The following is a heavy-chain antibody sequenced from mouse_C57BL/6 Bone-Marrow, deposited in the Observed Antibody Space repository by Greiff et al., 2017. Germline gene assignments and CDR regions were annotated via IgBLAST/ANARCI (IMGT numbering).Heavy chain of an antibody. J-gene: IGHJ1*03. CDR2: IDPSDSYT. D-gene: IGHD2-3*01. CDR3: ASHDGYYVYWYFDV. CDR1: GYTFTSYW. V-gene: IGHV1-59*01. Sequence: VQLQQSGAELARPGASVKLSCKASGYTFTSYWMHWVKQRPGQGLEWIGVIDPSDSYTNYNQKFKGKATLTVDTSSSTAYMQLSSLTSEDSAVYYCASHDGYYVYWYFDVWGTGTTVTVSS.